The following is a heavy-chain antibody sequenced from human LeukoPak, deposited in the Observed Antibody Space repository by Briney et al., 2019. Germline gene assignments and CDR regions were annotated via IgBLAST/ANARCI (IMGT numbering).Heavy chain of an antibody. CDR1: GGTFSSYA. V-gene: IGHV1-69*04. J-gene: IGHJ4*02. D-gene: IGHD2-15*01. Sequence: SVKVSCKASGGTFSSYAISWVRQAPGQGLEWMGRIIPILGIANYAQKFQGRVTITADKSTGTAYMELSSLRSEDTAVYYCARASQLPGYCSGGSCPIDYWGQGTLVTVSS. CDR3: ARASQLPGYCSGGSCPIDY. CDR2: IIPILGIA.